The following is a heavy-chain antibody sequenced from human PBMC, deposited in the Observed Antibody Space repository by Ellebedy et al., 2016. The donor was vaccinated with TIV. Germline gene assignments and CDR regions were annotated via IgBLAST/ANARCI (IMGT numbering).Heavy chain of an antibody. V-gene: IGHV3-23*01. CDR3: ARGFAAAVDTFDF. CDR1: GFTFSTYT. Sequence: GESLKISCAASGFTFSTYTMSWVRQAPGKGLEWVSSISDSGTSTFYADSVKGRFTISRDTSKNTLFLQMNSLRAEDTAIYYCARGFAAAVDTFDFWGQGTLVTVSS. CDR2: ISDSGTST. D-gene: IGHD6-13*01. J-gene: IGHJ4*02.